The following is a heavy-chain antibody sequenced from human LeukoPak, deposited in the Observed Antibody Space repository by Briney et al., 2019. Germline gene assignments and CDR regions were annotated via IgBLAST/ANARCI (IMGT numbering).Heavy chain of an antibody. Sequence: LSLTCNVSGGSINNYYWSWLRQPPGKGLEWVSYISSSSSTIYYADSVKGRFTISRDNAKNSLFLQMNSLRAEDTAVYYCARDWAQYSSGWFMGQWDYWGQGTLVTVSS. J-gene: IGHJ4*02. D-gene: IGHD6-19*01. CDR3: ARDWAQYSSGWFMGQWDY. CDR1: GGSINNYY. V-gene: IGHV3-11*04. CDR2: ISSSSSTI.